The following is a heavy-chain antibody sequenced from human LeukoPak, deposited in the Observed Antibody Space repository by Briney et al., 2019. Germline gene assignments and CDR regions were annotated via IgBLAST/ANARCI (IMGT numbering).Heavy chain of an antibody. V-gene: IGHV3-9*01. CDR2: ISWNSGSI. D-gene: IGHD6-13*01. Sequence: GGSLRLSCAASGFTFDDYAMHWVRQAPGKGLEWVSGISWNSGSIVYADSVKGRFTISRDNAKNSLYLQMNSLRAEDTALYYCAKDLYSSSWYDRMGFDPWGQGTLVTVSS. CDR3: AKDLYSSSWYDRMGFDP. J-gene: IGHJ5*02. CDR1: GFTFDDYA.